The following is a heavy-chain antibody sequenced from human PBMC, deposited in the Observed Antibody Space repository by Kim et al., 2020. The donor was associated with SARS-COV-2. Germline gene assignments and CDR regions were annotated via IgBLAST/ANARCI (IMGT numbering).Heavy chain of an antibody. CDR1: GGSISSGAYH. V-gene: IGHV4-31*03. Sequence: SETLSLTCSVSGGSISSGAYHWNWIRQRPGKGLEWVGYVSYSGSTYYNPSLESRLITSIDTSKNQFSLKLNSVTAADTAVYYCARGRGEVYQWDWFDPWGQGTLVTVSS. CDR2: VSYSGST. D-gene: IGHD6-19*01. J-gene: IGHJ5*02. CDR3: ARGRGEVYQWDWFDP.